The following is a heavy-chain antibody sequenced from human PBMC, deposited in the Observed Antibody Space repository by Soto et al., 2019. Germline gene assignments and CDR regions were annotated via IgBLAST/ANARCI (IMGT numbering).Heavy chain of an antibody. J-gene: IGHJ2*01. CDR1: GFTFSSYA. V-gene: IGHV3-23*01. CDR3: AKAPKSRTIYWYFDL. Sequence: GGSLRLSCAASGFTFSSYAMSWVRQAPGKGLEWVSAISGSGGSTYYADSVKGRFTISRDNSKNTLYLQMNSLRAEDTAVYYCAKAPKSRTIYWYFDLWGRGTLVTVSS. CDR2: ISGSGGST.